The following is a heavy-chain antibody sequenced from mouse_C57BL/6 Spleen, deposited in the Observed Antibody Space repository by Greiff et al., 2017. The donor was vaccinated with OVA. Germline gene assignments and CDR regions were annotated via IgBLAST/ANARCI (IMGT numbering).Heavy chain of an antibody. J-gene: IGHJ1*03. CDR1: GYTFTGYW. CDR3: ASPFTTVVATDWYFEV. CDR2: ILPGSGST. Sequence: QVQLQQSGAELMKPGASVKLSCKATGYTFTGYWIEWVKQRPGHGLEWIGEILPGSGSTNYNETFKGKATFTADTSSTTASLQLSSRTTEDSAIYYCASPFTTVVATDWYFEVWGTGTTVTVSS. D-gene: IGHD1-1*01. V-gene: IGHV1-9*01.